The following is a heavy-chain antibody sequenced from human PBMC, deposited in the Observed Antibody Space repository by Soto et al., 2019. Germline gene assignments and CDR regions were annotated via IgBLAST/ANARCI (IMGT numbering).Heavy chain of an antibody. CDR1: GGSISSSSYY. V-gene: IGHV4-39*01. Sequence: QLQLQESGPGLVKPSETLSLTCTVSGGSISSSSYYWGWIRQPPGKGLEWIGSIYYSGSTYYNPSLKSRVTISVDTSENQFSLKLSSVTAADTAVYYCARTEIAAAGPFDYWGQGTLVTVSS. D-gene: IGHD6-13*01. CDR3: ARTEIAAAGPFDY. CDR2: IYYSGST. J-gene: IGHJ4*02.